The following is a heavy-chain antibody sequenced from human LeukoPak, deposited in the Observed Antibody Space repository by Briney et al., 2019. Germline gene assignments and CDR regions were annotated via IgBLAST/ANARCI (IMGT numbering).Heavy chain of an antibody. J-gene: IGHJ4*02. CDR2: INSDGGST. CDR1: GFTLSSYW. V-gene: IGHV3-74*01. D-gene: IGHD4-23*01. CDR3: ASGYSSDYGGNTY. Sequence: PGGSLRLSCAASGFTLSSYWMHWVRQAPGKGLVWVSRINSDGGSTSYADSVKGQFTISRDNAKNTLYLQMNSLRAEDTAVYYCASGYSSDYGGNTYWGQGTLVTVSS.